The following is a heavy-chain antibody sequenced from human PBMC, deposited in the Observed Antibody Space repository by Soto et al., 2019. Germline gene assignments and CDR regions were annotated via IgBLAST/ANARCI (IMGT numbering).Heavy chain of an antibody. CDR1: GFSLSTSGVG. D-gene: IGHD2-2*01. CDR2: IYWDDDK. V-gene: IGHV2-5*02. Sequence: SGPTLVKPTQTLTLTCTFSGFSLSTSGVGVGWIRQPPGKALEWLALIYWDDDKRYSPSLKSRLTITKDTSKNQVVLTMTNMDPVDTATYYCAHSTTAAIPYYYYYMDVWGKGTTVTVSS. CDR3: AHSTTAAIPYYYYYMDV. J-gene: IGHJ6*03.